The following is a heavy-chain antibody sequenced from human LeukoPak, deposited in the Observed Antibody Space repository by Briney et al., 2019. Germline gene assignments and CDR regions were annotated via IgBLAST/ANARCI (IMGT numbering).Heavy chain of an antibody. CDR2: ISSSSTTI. Sequence: PGGSLTHTCPASGFTFSDFSMNWLRPARGKGLEGVSYISSSSTTINYADSVKGRFTISRDNAKNSLYLQMNSLSDEDTAVYFCARDLVSGAYTFGYWGQGTLVTVSS. CDR1: GFTFSDFS. V-gene: IGHV3-48*02. J-gene: IGHJ4*02. D-gene: IGHD1-26*01. CDR3: ARDLVSGAYTFGY.